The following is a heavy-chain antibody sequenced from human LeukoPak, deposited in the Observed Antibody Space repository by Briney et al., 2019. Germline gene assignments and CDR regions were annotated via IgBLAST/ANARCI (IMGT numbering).Heavy chain of an antibody. CDR2: IYTSGST. CDR1: GGSISSGSYY. CDR3: ARMEVGAEH. J-gene: IGHJ4*02. D-gene: IGHD1-26*01. Sequence: PSETLSLTCTVSGGSISSGSYYWSWIRQPAGKGLEWIGRIYTSGSTNYNPSLKSRVTISVDTSKNQFSLKLSSVTAADTAVYYCARMEVGAEHWGQGTLVTVSS. V-gene: IGHV4-61*02.